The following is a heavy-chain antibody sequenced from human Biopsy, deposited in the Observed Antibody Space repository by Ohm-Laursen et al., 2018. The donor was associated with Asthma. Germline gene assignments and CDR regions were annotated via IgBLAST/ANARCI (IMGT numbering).Heavy chain of an antibody. V-gene: IGHV3-30*18. CDR2: ISHDGQTQ. CDR3: AKRRGYSDFNDFDY. Sequence: SLGLSCAASGFTFRSYAIHWVRQAPGKGLEWVAVISHDGQTQHYAESVKGRFALSRDNSQNTLYLQMISLRTDDTAVYYCAKRRGYSDFNDFDYWGHGTLVTVSS. CDR1: GFTFRSYA. J-gene: IGHJ4*01. D-gene: IGHD4-11*01.